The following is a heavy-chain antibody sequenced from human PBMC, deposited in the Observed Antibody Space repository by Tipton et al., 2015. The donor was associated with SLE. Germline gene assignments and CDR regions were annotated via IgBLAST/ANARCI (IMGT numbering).Heavy chain of an antibody. J-gene: IGHJ6*02. V-gene: IGHV1-8*01. CDR3: ARETTQTRDGLDV. D-gene: IGHD1-1*01. Sequence: QLVQSGPEVKQPGASVKVSCKASGFTLTDYDINWVRQTTPGQGLEWMGWMNPSGNTNYEEKFQGRVTMTRDTSINTAYMELSSLRSEDTAVYFCARETTQTRDGLDVWGQGTTVIVSS. CDR2: MNPSGNT. CDR1: GFTLTDYD.